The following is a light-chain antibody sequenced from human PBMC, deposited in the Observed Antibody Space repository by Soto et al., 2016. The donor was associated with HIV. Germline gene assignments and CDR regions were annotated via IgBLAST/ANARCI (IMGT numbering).Light chain of an antibody. V-gene: IGLV3-21*04. J-gene: IGLJ2*01. Sequence: SYVVTQPPSVSVAPGKTARITCGADNIGSKSVHWYQQKPGQAPVQVIYDDRDRPSGIPEQFSGSNSGNTATLTITSVEAGDEADYYCQVWDSSTDHVIFGGGTRLTVL. CDR2: DDR. CDR1: NIGSKS. CDR3: QVWDSSTDHVI.